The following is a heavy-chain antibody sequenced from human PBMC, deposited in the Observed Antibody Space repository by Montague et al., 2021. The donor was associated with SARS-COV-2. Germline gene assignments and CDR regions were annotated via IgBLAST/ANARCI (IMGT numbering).Heavy chain of an antibody. V-gene: IGHV4-59*08. J-gene: IGHJ4*02. CDR2: IEYSGSA. CDR1: GGSISVND. CDR3: ARLGLRYCDWLLWGEGYFDF. D-gene: IGHD3-9*01. Sequence: SETLSLTCTVSGGSISVNDCNWIRQPPGKGLGLIWYIEYSGSANYNPTLKSQITISVDTSKNQFSLRLSSVTAADTAVYYCARLGLRYCDWLLWGEGYFDFWGQGTLVTVSS.